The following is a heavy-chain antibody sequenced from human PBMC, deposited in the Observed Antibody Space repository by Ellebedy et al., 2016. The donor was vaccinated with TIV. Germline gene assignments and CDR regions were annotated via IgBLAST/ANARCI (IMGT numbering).Heavy chain of an antibody. V-gene: IGHV1-2*02. D-gene: IGHD1-1*01. CDR1: GYSFTAYY. J-gene: IGHJ4*02. Sequence: AASVKVSCKTSGYSFTAYYIHWVRQAPGQGPEWVGWINPDNGVTVYEQKLQGRVTITGDTSISTVYMELSSLRSDDTAIYYCVRDLTNTGTGDYWGQGTLVFVSS. CDR2: INPDNGVT. CDR3: VRDLTNTGTGDY.